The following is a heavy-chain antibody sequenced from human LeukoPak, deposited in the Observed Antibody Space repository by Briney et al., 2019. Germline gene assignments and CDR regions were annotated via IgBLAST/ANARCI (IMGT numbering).Heavy chain of an antibody. CDR2: ISYDGSNK. D-gene: IGHD2-2*01. CDR1: GFTFSSYG. V-gene: IGHV3-30*03. J-gene: IGHJ4*02. CDR3: ARDRQPPAYCSSTSCHGLGF. Sequence: GGSLRLSCAASGFTFSSYGMHWVRQAPGKGLEWVAVISYDGSNKYYADSVKGRFTISRDNSKNTLYLQMNSLRAEDTAVYYCARDRQPPAYCSSTSCHGLGFWGPGTLVTVSS.